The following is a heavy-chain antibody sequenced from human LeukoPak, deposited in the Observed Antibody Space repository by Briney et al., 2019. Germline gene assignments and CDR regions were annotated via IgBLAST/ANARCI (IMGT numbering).Heavy chain of an antibody. Sequence: GASVKVSCKASEYPFSGYYIHWVRHAPGQGLEWVGRINPKSGGTNYAQRFQGRVTMTSVTSISTAYMELSRLRSDDTAIYFCARRGATGTFDFWGQGTMVTVSS. D-gene: IGHD5-24*01. CDR2: INPKSGGT. CDR1: EYPFSGYY. J-gene: IGHJ3*01. CDR3: ARRGATGTFDF. V-gene: IGHV1-2*02.